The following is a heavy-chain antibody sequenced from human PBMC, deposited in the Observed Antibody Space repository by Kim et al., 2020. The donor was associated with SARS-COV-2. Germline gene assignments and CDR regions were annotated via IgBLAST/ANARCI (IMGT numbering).Heavy chain of an antibody. D-gene: IGHD3-3*01. CDR3: ARGMGRITIFGVVIEDYYYGMDG. J-gene: IGHJ6*02. V-gene: IGHV3-21*01. CDR1: GFTFSSYS. CDR2: ISSSSSYI. Sequence: GGSLRLSCAASGFTFSSYSMNWVRQAPGKGLEWVSSISSSSSYIYYADSVKGRFTISRDNAKNSLYLQMNSLRAEDTAVYYCARGMGRITIFGVVIEDYYYGMDGWGQGPTVTVSS.